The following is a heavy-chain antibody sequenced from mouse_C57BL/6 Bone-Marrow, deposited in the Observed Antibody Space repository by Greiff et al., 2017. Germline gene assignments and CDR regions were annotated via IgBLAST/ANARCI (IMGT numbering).Heavy chain of an antibody. Sequence: VKLQESGAELVRPGASVKLSCKASGYTFTDYYINWVKQRPGQGLEWIARIYPGSGNTYYNEKFKGKATLTAEKSSSTAYMQLSSLTSEDSAVYFCARSGGYYYGSSPDYWGQGTTLTVSS. CDR3: ARSGGYYYGSSPDY. D-gene: IGHD1-1*01. V-gene: IGHV1-76*01. J-gene: IGHJ2*01. CDR2: IYPGSGNT. CDR1: GYTFTDYY.